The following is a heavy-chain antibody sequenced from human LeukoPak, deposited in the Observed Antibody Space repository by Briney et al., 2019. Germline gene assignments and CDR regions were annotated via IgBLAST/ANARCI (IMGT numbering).Heavy chain of an antibody. D-gene: IGHD4-17*01. Sequence: SETLSLTCAVSGGSISGPYWSWIRQPPGKGVEWIGYIYYSGTTNYNPSLKSRVTMSLDTSKNQFSLKLSSVTAADTAVYYCARDTGDGVFDIWGQGAMVTVSS. CDR1: GGSISGPY. J-gene: IGHJ3*02. CDR2: IYYSGTT. CDR3: ARDTGDGVFDI. V-gene: IGHV4-59*11.